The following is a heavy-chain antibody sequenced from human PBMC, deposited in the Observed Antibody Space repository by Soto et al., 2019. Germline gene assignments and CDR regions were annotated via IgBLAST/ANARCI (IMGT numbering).Heavy chain of an antibody. D-gene: IGHD5-18*01. Sequence: PGESLKISCKGSGYSFVSYWIACVRQMPGKGLEWMGSIYPGDSDTTYSPSIQGQVTISADKSSTTVYLQWNTLKASDTAVYYCAKTDGYEVEYWGQGTQVTVSS. CDR2: IYPGDSDT. V-gene: IGHV5-51*01. CDR3: AKTDGYEVEY. CDR1: GYSFVSYW. J-gene: IGHJ4*02.